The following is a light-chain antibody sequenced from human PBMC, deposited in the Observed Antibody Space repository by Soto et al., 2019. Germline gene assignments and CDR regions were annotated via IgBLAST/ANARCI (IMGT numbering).Light chain of an antibody. CDR2: DVI. CDR3: SSYGGSNNLL. J-gene: IGLJ2*01. V-gene: IGLV2-8*01. Sequence: QSVLTQPPSASGSPGQSVTISCTGTSRDIGGYDFVSWYQQHPDKAPKLLIYDVIKRPSGVPDRFSGSKSGNTASLTVSGLQTDDEADYYCSSYGGSNNLLFGGGTKVTVL. CDR1: SRDIGGYDF.